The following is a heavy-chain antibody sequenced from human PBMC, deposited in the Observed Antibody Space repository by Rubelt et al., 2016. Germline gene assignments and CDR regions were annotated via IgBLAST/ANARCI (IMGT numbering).Heavy chain of an antibody. CDR1: GFTFSSYW. D-gene: IGHD6-13*01. V-gene: IGHV3-7*03. Sequence: EVQLVESGGGLVQPGGSLRLSCAASGFTFSSYWMRLVRPAPGNGLEWVANIKPDGSEEYYADPVKGRSTSSRDNAKNSMYLQMNSLRAEDTAVYYCARDLGSDSSSFGAFDIWGQGTMVTVSS. CDR2: IKPDGSEE. CDR3: ARDLGSDSSSFGAFDI. J-gene: IGHJ3*02.